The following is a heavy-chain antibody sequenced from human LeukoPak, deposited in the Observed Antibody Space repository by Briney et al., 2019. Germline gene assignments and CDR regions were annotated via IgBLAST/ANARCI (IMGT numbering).Heavy chain of an antibody. Sequence: GGSLRLSCAASGFSFSNYWMHWVRQGPGKGLVWVSRINSDGNSTSYADSVKGRFTISRDNAKNSLYLQMNSLRAEDTAVYFCARVLHFDWLLYYWGQGTLVTVSS. CDR3: ARVLHFDWLLYY. J-gene: IGHJ4*02. CDR1: GFSFSNYW. D-gene: IGHD3-9*01. V-gene: IGHV3-74*01. CDR2: INSDGNST.